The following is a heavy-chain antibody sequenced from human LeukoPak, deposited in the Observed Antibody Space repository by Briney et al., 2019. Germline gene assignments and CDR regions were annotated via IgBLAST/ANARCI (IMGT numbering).Heavy chain of an antibody. D-gene: IGHD4-17*01. V-gene: IGHV3-74*01. CDR3: ARDFYGDSVDY. J-gene: IGHJ4*02. CDR1: GFSFSSYW. Sequence: GGSLRLSCATPGFSFSSYWMHWVRQAPGKGLVWVSRINSDGSSTSYADSVKGRFTISRDNAKNTLYLQMNSLRAEDTAVYYCARDFYGDSVDYWGQGTLVTVSS. CDR2: INSDGSST.